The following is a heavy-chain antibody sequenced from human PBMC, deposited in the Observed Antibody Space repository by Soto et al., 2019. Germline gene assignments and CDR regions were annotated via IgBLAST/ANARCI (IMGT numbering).Heavy chain of an antibody. CDR3: AKAPQVVAATRWMLTSFDY. J-gene: IGHJ4*02. V-gene: IGHV3-23*01. Sequence: GGSLRLSCAASGFTFSSNAMSWVRQAPGKGLEWVSAISGSGGSTYYADSVKGRFTISRDNSKNTLYLQMNSLRAEDTAVYYCAKAPQVVAATRWMLTSFDYWGQGTLVTVSS. D-gene: IGHD2-15*01. CDR1: GFTFSSNA. CDR2: ISGSGGST.